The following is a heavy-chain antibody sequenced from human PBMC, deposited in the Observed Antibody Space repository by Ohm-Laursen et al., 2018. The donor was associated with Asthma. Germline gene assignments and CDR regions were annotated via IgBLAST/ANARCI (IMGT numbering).Heavy chain of an antibody. V-gene: IGHV3-21*01. CDR3: ALSYYGSGSWAFDI. CDR2: ISSSSSYI. J-gene: IGHJ3*02. D-gene: IGHD3-10*01. Sequence: GSLRLSCAASGFTFSSYSMNWVRQAPGKGLEWVSSISSSSSYIYYADSVKGRFTISRDNAKNSLYLQMNSLRAEDTAVYYCALSYYGSGSWAFDIWGQGTMVTVSS. CDR1: GFTFSSYS.